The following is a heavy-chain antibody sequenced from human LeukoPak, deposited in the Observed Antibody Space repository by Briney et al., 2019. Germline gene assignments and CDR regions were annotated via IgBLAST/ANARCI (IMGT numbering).Heavy chain of an antibody. CDR1: GSTFSSYA. J-gene: IGHJ6*02. CDR3: AKDLPGSRYYYYGMDV. CDR2: ISGSGGST. Sequence: GGSLRLSSAASGSTFSSYAMSWVRQAPGKGLEWVSAISGSGGSTYYADSVKGRFTISRDNSKNTLYLQMNSLRAEDTAVYYCAKDLPGSRYYYYGMDVWGQGTTVTVSS. V-gene: IGHV3-23*01. D-gene: IGHD6-13*01.